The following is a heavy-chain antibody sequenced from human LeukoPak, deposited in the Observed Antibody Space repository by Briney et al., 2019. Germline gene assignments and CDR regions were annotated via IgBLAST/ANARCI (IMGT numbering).Heavy chain of an antibody. CDR2: IYHSGST. V-gene: IGHV4-30-2*01. D-gene: IGHD5-12*01. J-gene: IGHJ2*01. CDR1: GGSISSGGYS. CDR3: ARVYSGYEWGWYFDL. Sequence: SETLSLTCAVSGGSISSGGYSWSWIRQPPGKGLEWIGYIYHSGSTYYNPSLKSRVTISVDRSKNQFPLKLSSVTAADTAVYYCARVYSGYEWGWYFDLWGRGTLVTVSS.